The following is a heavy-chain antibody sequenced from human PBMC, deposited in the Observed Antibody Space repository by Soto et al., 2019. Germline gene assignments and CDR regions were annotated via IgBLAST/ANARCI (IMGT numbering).Heavy chain of an antibody. D-gene: IGHD2-15*01. CDR1: AGTVSSYA. CDR2: IIPIFGTA. J-gene: IGHJ6*04. Sequence: ASVKVSCKVSAGTVSSYAISWVRQAPGQGLEWMGGIIPIFGTANYAQKFQGRVTITADESTSTAYMELGSLRSEDTAVYYCARDTGYSFYYGMDVRGKGTTFTASS. V-gene: IGHV1-69*13. CDR3: ARDTGYSFYYGMDV.